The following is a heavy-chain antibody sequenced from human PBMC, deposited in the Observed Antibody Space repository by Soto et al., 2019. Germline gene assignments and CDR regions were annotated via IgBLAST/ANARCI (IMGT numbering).Heavy chain of an antibody. V-gene: IGHV4-39*01. J-gene: IGHJ4*02. D-gene: IGHD3-9*01. CDR2: ISYSGIT. CDR1: GGSISSHTYY. CDR3: VRFWPPPDYGILTTYSDAFDH. Sequence: QLQLQESGPGLVKPSETLSVTCTVSGGSISSHTYYWGWIRQPPGKGREWIASISYSGITYYNPSLSSRVTISVDTSKNQFSLSLNSVTAADTAVYYCVRFWPPPDYGILTTYSDAFDHWGQGTLVTVSS.